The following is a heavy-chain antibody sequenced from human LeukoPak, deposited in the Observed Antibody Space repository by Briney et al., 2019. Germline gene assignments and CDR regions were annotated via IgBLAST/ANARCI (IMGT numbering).Heavy chain of an antibody. CDR1: GFTFSTYW. J-gene: IGHJ3*01. CDR3: AKDSYVSGRPLHTFDV. D-gene: IGHD3-10*01. Sequence: GGSLRLSCSVSGFTFSTYWMHWVRQAPGKGLEWVSGISGDGASTHYAESVKGQFTISRDNSQNTLFLQMNSLRVEDTAIYYCAKDSYVSGRPLHTFDVWGQGTMVTVSS. CDR2: ISGDGAST. V-gene: IGHV3-23*01.